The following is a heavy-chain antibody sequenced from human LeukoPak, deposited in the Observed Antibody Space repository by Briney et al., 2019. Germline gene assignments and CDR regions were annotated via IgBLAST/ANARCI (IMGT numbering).Heavy chain of an antibody. Sequence: GRSLRLSCAASGFTFSSYSMNWVRQAPGKGLEWVSSISSSSSYIYYADSVKGRFTISRDNAKNSLFLQMNILRAEDTAVYYCARRADYEEDYYYYGMDVWGQGTTVTVSS. CDR2: ISSSSSYI. CDR3: ARRADYEEDYYYYGMDV. D-gene: IGHD4-17*01. V-gene: IGHV3-21*01. CDR1: GFTFSSYS. J-gene: IGHJ6*02.